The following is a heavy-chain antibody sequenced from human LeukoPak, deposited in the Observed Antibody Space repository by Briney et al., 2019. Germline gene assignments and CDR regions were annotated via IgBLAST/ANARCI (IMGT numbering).Heavy chain of an antibody. D-gene: IGHD6-19*01. CDR1: GFNVGSNY. CDR3: TSGRQWLAFAN. J-gene: IGHJ4*02. CDR2: IYSGGTT. Sequence: GGSLRLSCAASGFNVGSNYMNWVRQAPGKGLEWVSIIYSGGTTYYADSVKGRFTISRDNSKNTLYLQMNSLRAEDTAVYYCTSGRQWLAFANWGQGTLVTVSS. V-gene: IGHV3-66*01.